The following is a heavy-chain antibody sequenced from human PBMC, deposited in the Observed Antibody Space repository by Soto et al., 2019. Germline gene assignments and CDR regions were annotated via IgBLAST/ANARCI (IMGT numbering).Heavy chain of an antibody. CDR2: ISSNGVGT. J-gene: IGHJ6*03. V-gene: IGHV3-64*01. CDR3: ARRARPDFYYMDG. D-gene: IGHD6-6*01. CDR1: GFTLSGYA. Sequence: EVQLAESGGGLAQPGGSLRLSCAASGFTLSGYAMDWVRQAPGKGLEYVSGISSNGVGTYYANSVQGRFTISRDNSKNTVYLQMGSPRPEDMAMYYFARRARPDFYYMDGWGKGTTVTV.